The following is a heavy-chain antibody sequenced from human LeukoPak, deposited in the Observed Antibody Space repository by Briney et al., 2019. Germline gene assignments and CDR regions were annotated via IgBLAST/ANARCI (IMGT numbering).Heavy chain of an antibody. CDR3: AKGRLVPAAVFDY. CDR2: FSGSGDSA. D-gene: IGHD2-2*01. V-gene: IGHV3-23*01. Sequence: GGSLRLSCAASGFTFSSYAMSWVRQAPGKGLEWVSGFSGSGDSADYADSVRGRFTFSRDNSKNTLFLHMNSLTAEDTAVYYCAKGRLVPAAVFDYWGQGTPVTVSS. J-gene: IGHJ4*02. CDR1: GFTFSSYA.